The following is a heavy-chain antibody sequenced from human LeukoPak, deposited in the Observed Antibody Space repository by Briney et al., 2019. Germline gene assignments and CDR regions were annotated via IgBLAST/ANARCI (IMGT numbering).Heavy chain of an antibody. D-gene: IGHD5-12*01. Sequence: SETLSLTCSVSNGSISSSYWSWVRQPPGKGLEWIGYIYNTGSGNYNPSLKSRVTISVEKSKNQFSLNLSSVTAADTAVYYCAAWDSGYPSDYWGQGTLVTVSS. CDR3: AAWDSGYPSDY. CDR1: NGSISSSY. J-gene: IGHJ4*02. V-gene: IGHV4-4*09. CDR2: IYNTGSG.